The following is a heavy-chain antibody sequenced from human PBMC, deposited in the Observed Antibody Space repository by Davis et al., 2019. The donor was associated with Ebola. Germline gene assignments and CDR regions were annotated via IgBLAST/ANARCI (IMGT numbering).Heavy chain of an antibody. CDR1: GYTFTSYY. J-gene: IGHJ6*02. CDR2: INPSGGST. V-gene: IGHV1-46*01. Sequence: AASVKVSCKASGYTFTSYYMHWVRQAPGQGLEWMGIINPSGGSTSYAQKFQGRVTMTRDTSTSTVYMELSSLRSEDTAVYYCARDSPIYYDSSGPDYYYYGMDVWGQGTTVTVSS. CDR3: ARDSPIYYDSSGPDYYYYGMDV. D-gene: IGHD3-22*01.